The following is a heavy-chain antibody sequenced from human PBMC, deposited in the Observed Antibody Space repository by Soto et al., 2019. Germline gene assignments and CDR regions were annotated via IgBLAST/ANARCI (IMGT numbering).Heavy chain of an antibody. D-gene: IGHD3-22*01. CDR1: GGSISSSSYY. CDR3: ARRGYDSSGYYSDY. CDR2: IYYSGST. Sequence: SETLSLTCTVSGGSISSSSYYWGWIRQPPGKGLEWIGSIYYSGSTYYNPSLKSRVTISVDTSKNQFSLKLSSVTAADTAVYYCARRGYDSSGYYSDYWGQGTLVTVSS. V-gene: IGHV4-39*01. J-gene: IGHJ4*02.